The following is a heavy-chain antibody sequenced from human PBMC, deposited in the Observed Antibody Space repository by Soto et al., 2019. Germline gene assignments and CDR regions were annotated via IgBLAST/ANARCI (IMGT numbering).Heavy chain of an antibody. CDR3: TKAMLWGGDGYNSYYYNAMDV. V-gene: IGHV3-9*01. CDR1: GFTFDDYA. CDR2: ISWNSGRI. J-gene: IGHJ6*02. Sequence: EMQLVESGGGLVQPGMSLRLSCAASGFTFDDYAMYWVRQVPGKGLEWVSGISWNSGRIGYADSVKGRFTISRDNAKNSLYLQMNRLRPEDTALYYCTKAMLWGGDGYNSYYYNAMDVWGQGTTVTVSS. D-gene: IGHD3-16*01.